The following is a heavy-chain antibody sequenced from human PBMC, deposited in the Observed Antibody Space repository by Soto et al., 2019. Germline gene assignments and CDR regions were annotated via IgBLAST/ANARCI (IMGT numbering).Heavy chain of an antibody. D-gene: IGHD4-17*01. CDR3: ARSDYYEDTGTLEN. V-gene: IGHV1-18*04. CDR1: GYSFSDFG. J-gene: IGHJ4*02. CDR2: ISGKNGNT. Sequence: QVHLVQSGGELKKPGASVKVSCKASGYSFSDFGITWVRQAPGQGLEWMGWISGKNGNTNYAQKVQGRVTLTADTSTSTAYTEMRALTSGDTGINDCARSDYYEDTGTLENWGQGTPISVSS.